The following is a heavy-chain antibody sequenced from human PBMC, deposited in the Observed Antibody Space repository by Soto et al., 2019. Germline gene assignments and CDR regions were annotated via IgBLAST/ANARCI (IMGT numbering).Heavy chain of an antibody. D-gene: IGHD6-19*01. Sequence: VWSLRLSCAASGFTFSSYAMHWVRQAPGKGLEWVAVISYDGSNKYYADSVKGRFTISRDNSKNTLYLQMNSLRAEDTAVYYRARGQAGSYYFDYWGQGTLVTVSS. V-gene: IGHV3-30-3*01. CDR1: GFTFSSYA. CDR2: ISYDGSNK. CDR3: ARGQAGSYYFDY. J-gene: IGHJ4*02.